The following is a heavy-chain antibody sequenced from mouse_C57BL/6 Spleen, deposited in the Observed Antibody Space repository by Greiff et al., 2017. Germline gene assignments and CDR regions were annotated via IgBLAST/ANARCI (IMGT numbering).Heavy chain of an antibody. V-gene: IGHV1-26*01. CDR1: GYTFTDYY. D-gene: IGHD2-4*01. J-gene: IGHJ1*03. CDR2: INPNNGGT. Sequence: EVQLQQSGPELVKPGASVKISCKASGYTFTDYYMNWVKQSHGKSLEWIGDINPNNGGTSYNQKFKGKATLTVDKSSSTAYMELRSLTSEDSAVYYCAIYDYDVGYFDVWGTGTTVTVSS. CDR3: AIYDYDVGYFDV.